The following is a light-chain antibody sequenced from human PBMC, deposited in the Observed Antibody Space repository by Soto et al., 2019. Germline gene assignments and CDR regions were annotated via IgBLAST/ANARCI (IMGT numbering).Light chain of an antibody. Sequence: EIVLTQSPGTLSLSPGERATLSCRASQSVVSSHLAWYQQKPGQAPRLLIYGVSSRATGIPDRFSGSGSGTDFTLSISGLEPEDFAVYYCQQYEIAPKTFVQGTKVEIK. CDR3: QQYEIAPKT. V-gene: IGKV3-20*01. CDR2: GVS. CDR1: QSVVSSH. J-gene: IGKJ1*01.